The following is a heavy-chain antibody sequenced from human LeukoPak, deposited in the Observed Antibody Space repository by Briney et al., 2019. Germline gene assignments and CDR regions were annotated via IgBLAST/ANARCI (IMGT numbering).Heavy chain of an antibody. J-gene: IGHJ6*02. V-gene: IGHV3-30*18. CDR1: GFTLSSYG. CDR2: TSYDGSSK. D-gene: IGHD2-2*01. Sequence: GGSLRLSCAASGFTLSSYGMHWVRQAPGKGLEWVAVTSYDGSSKYYGDSVKGRFTISRDNSKNTLYLQMNSLRAEDSAVYYCAKEVLPTVLWGAMDVWGQGTTVTVSS. CDR3: AKEVLPTVLWGAMDV.